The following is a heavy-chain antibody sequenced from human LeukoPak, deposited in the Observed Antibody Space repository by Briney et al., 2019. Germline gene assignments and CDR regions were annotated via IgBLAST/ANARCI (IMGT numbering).Heavy chain of an antibody. J-gene: IGHJ5*02. V-gene: IGHV4-34*01. D-gene: IGHD3-10*01. CDR1: GGSFSGYY. CDR2: INHSGST. Sequence: SETLSLTCAVYGGSFSGYYWSWIRQPPGKGLEWIGEINHSGSTNYNPSLKSRVTISVDTSKNQFSPKLTSVTAADTAVYYCARGRTTMVRDNWFDPWGQGTLVTVSS. CDR3: ARGRTTMVRDNWFDP.